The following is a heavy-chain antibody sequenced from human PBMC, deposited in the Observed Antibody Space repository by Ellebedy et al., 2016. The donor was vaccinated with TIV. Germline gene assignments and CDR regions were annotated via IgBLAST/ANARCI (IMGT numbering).Heavy chain of an antibody. V-gene: IGHV1-2*04. Sequence: AASVKVSCKASGYTFTDYYIHWVRQAPGQGLEWMGWINPHIGDTNYAQKFQGWVTMTWDTSISTAYMELSRLRSDDTAVYYCARGMGITTVYYYFAMDVWGHGTTVTVSS. CDR2: INPHIGDT. J-gene: IGHJ6*02. CDR3: ARGMGITTVYYYFAMDV. CDR1: GYTFTDYY. D-gene: IGHD3-22*01.